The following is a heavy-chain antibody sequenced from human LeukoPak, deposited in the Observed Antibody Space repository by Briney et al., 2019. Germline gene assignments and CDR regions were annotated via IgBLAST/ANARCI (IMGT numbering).Heavy chain of an antibody. CDR2: LHSNGAFT. CDR3: ARFVVVTAGDY. CDR1: GFTLSNYW. D-gene: IGHD2-21*02. V-gene: IGHV3-74*01. Sequence: QPGGSLRLSCSASGFTLSNYWMHWVRPAPGKGLVWVARLHSNGAFTTYADSVKGRFTISRDTAKNTLYLQMNSLRVEDTAVYYCARFVVVTAGDYWGQGTLVTVSS. J-gene: IGHJ4*01.